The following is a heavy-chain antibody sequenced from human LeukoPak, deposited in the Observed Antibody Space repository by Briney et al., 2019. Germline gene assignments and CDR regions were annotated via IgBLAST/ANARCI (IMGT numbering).Heavy chain of an antibody. CDR1: GFTSSSYG. J-gene: IGHJ4*02. Sequence: GGSLRLSCAASGFTSSSYGMSRVRQAPGKGLEWVSAISGSGGSTYYADSVKGRFTISRDNAKNSLYLQMNSLRAEDTAVYYCARDFGRYFFDYWGQGTLVTVSS. D-gene: IGHD3-10*01. V-gene: IGHV3-23*01. CDR2: ISGSGGST. CDR3: ARDFGRYFFDY.